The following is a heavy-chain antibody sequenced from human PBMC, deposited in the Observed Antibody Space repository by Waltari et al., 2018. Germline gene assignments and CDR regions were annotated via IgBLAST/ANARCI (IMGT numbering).Heavy chain of an antibody. V-gene: IGHV3-74*01. D-gene: IGHD2-15*01. CDR3: ARQSCSAANCPFDD. CDR1: GFTFSSFW. CDR2: FISDGSTA. Sequence: EVQLVESGGGLVQPGGSLRLSCAASGFTFSSFWMHWVRQAPAQGLMWVSRFISDGSTATYGDSVKGRVTNSRDNARNTLDLQMNSLRAEDTALYCCARQSCSAANCPFDDWGQGTLVTVSS. J-gene: IGHJ4*02.